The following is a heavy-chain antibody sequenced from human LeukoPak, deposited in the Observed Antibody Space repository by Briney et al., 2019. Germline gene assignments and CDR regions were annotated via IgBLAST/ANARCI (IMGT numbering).Heavy chain of an antibody. CDR2: ISAYNGNT. CDR1: GYTFTSYG. J-gene: IGHJ4*02. CDR3: AREAVAGTNIDY. D-gene: IGHD6-19*01. Sequence: APVKVSCKASGYTFTSYGISWVRQAPGQGLEWMGWISAYNGNTNYAQKLQGRVTMTTDTTTSTAYMELRSLRSDDTAVYYCAREAVAGTNIDYWGQGTLVTVSS. V-gene: IGHV1-18*01.